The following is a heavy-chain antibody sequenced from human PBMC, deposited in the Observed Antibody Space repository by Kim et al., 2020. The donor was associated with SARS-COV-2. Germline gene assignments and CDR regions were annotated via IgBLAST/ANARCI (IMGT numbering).Heavy chain of an antibody. D-gene: IGHD6-13*01. CDR1: GGSVSSGSYY. V-gene: IGHV4-61*01. Sequence: SETLSLTCTVSGGSVSSGSYYWSWIRQPPGKGLEWIGYIYYSGSTNYNPSLKSRVTISVDTSKNQFSLKLSSVTAADTAVYYCARDRVGAYSSSLYYFDYWGQGTLVTVSS. CDR2: IYYSGST. J-gene: IGHJ4*02. CDR3: ARDRVGAYSSSLYYFDY.